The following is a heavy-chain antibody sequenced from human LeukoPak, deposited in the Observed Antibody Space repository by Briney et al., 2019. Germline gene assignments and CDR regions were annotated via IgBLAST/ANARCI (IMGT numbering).Heavy chain of an antibody. CDR1: GYTFTGHY. V-gene: IGHV1-2*02. J-gene: IGHJ6*03. Sequence: ASVKVSCKTGGYTFTGHYLQWVRQAPGQGLESVGWINANSGATGSARKFQGRVTMTRDRSTSTAYLELTGLTSDDTAVYYCARERRDLGDSVRTGYYSYMDVWGKGTTVIVSS. D-gene: IGHD4-17*01. CDR2: INANSGAT. CDR3: ARERRDLGDSVRTGYYSYMDV.